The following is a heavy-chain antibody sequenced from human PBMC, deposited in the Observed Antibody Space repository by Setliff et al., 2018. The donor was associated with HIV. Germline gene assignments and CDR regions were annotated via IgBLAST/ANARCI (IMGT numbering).Heavy chain of an antibody. D-gene: IGHD3-16*01. CDR1: GFTFSSYA. CDR2: VYGDGRT. J-gene: IGHJ5*02. Sequence: LRLSCAASGFTFSSYAMSWARQAPGKGLEWVSTVYGDGRTFYADSAQGRFTISRDNSNNILFLQMNSLLAEDTAVYYCAKGVKFLDPWGQGTLVTV. V-gene: IGHV3-23*01. CDR3: AKGVKFLDP.